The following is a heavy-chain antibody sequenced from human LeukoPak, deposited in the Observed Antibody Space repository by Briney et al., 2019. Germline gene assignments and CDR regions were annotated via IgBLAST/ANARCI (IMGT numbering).Heavy chain of an antibody. V-gene: IGHV3-15*01. Sequence: GGSLRLSCAASGFTFSNAWMSWVRQAPGKGLEWVGRIKSKTDGGTTDYAAPVKGRFTISRDDSKNTLYLQMNSLKTEDTAVYYCTTDYSNYADPNSWGQGTLVTVSS. D-gene: IGHD4-11*01. CDR2: IKSKTDGGTT. CDR1: GFTFSNAW. CDR3: TTDYSNYADPNS. J-gene: IGHJ5*02.